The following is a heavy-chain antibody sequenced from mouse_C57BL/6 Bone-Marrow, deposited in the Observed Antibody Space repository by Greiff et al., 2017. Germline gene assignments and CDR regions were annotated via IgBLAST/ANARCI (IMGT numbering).Heavy chain of an antibody. V-gene: IGHV1-64*01. Sequence: QVHVKQPGAELVKPGASVKLSCKASGYTFTSYWMHWVKQRPGQGLEWIGMIHPNSGSTNYNEKFKSKATLTVDKSSSTAYMQLSSLTSEDSAVYYCARPYGNYGDYWGQGTTLTVSS. CDR2: IHPNSGST. D-gene: IGHD2-1*01. CDR3: ARPYGNYGDY. J-gene: IGHJ2*01. CDR1: GYTFTSYW.